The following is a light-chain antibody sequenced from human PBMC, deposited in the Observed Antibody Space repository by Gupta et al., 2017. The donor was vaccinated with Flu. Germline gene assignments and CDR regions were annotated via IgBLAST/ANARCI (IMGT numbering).Light chain of an antibody. CDR2: KDT. CDR1: ALPNQY. CDR3: QSADSTSTYYV. V-gene: IGLV3-25*03. J-gene: IGLJ1*01. Sequence: GDALPNQYVYWFQQRPGQAPALLIYKDTERPSGIPERFSASGSGTTVTLTISGVQAEDEADYYSQSADSTSTYYVFGAGTKVTVL.